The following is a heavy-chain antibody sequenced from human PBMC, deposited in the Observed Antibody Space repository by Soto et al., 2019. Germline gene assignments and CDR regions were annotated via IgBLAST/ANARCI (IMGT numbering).Heavy chain of an antibody. CDR1: GGSISSSSYY. Sequence: SETLSLTCTVSGGSISSSSYYWGWIRQPPGKGLEWIGSIYYSGSTYYNPSLKSRVTISVDTSKNQFSLKLSSVTAADTAVYYCARGLPRLRFLEWLPPNAFDIWGQGTMVTGSS. J-gene: IGHJ3*02. V-gene: IGHV4-39*01. CDR2: IYYSGST. CDR3: ARGLPRLRFLEWLPPNAFDI. D-gene: IGHD3-3*01.